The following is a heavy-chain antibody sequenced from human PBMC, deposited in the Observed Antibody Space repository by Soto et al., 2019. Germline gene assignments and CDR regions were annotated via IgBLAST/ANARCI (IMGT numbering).Heavy chain of an antibody. Sequence: GASVKVSCKASGGTFSSYAISWVRQAPGQGLEWMGGIIPIFGTANYAQKFQGRVTITADESTSTAYMELSSLRAEDTAVYYCARDSDGYNLGWFDYWGQGTLVTVSS. J-gene: IGHJ4*02. D-gene: IGHD5-12*01. V-gene: IGHV1-69*13. CDR2: IIPIFGTA. CDR1: GGTFSSYA. CDR3: ARDSDGYNLGWFDY.